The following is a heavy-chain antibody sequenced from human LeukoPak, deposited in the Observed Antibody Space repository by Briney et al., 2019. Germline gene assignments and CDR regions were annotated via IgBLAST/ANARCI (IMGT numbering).Heavy chain of an antibody. CDR1: GGTFSSYA. CDR3: AGAGIVVPSDYYGMDV. V-gene: IGHV1-69*13. CDR2: IIPIFGTA. J-gene: IGHJ6*02. Sequence: SVKVSCKASGGTFSSYAISWVRQAPGQGLEWMGGIIPIFGTANYAQKFQGRVTITADESTSTAYMELSSLRSEDTAVYYCAGAGIVVPSDYYGMDVWGQGTTVTVSS. D-gene: IGHD2-2*01.